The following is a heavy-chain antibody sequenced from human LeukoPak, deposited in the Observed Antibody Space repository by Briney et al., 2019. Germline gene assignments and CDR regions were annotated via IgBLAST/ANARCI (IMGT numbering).Heavy chain of an antibody. J-gene: IGHJ3*02. V-gene: IGHV4-39*01. D-gene: IGHD3-22*01. CDR3: ARCPMIVGRAFDI. Sequence: SETLSLTCTVSGGSISSSSYYWGWIRQPPGKGLEWIGRIYYSGSSYDNPSLKSRVTLSVDTSKNQFSHKLSSVAATDTALYSCARCPMIVGRAFDIWGQGTMVTVSS. CDR2: IYYSGSS. CDR1: GGSISSSSYY.